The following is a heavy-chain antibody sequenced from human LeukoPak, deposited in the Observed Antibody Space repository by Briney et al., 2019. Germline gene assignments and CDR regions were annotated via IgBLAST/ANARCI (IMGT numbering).Heavy chain of an antibody. CDR2: INTYNDNT. CDR1: AYTFTTLG. V-gene: IGHV1-18*01. D-gene: IGHD2-15*01. Sequence: GASVKVSCKASAYTFTTLGISWVRHAAGQGLEWMGWINTYNDNTKYAQKFQDRITVSADTSTSTVYMDLSSLRSDDTAVYYCAREYCLGGKCWDPDYWGQGTLVTVSS. J-gene: IGHJ4*02. CDR3: AREYCLGGKCWDPDY.